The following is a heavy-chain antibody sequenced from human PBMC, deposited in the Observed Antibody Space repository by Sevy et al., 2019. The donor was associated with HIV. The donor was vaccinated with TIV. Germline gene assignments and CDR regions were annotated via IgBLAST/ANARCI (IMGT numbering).Heavy chain of an antibody. D-gene: IGHD2-2*01. CDR2: LSFGCGEI. CDR1: GFTFSKYS. CDR3: AGGGCTKPHDY. J-gene: IGHJ4*02. V-gene: IGHV3-23*01. Sequence: GGSLRLSCAASGFTFSKYSMSWVRQPPGKGLEWVSTLSFGCGEINHADSVKGRFTISRDNSKNSLYLQMNNLRAEDPAVYLCAGGGCTKPHDYWGQGTLVTVSS.